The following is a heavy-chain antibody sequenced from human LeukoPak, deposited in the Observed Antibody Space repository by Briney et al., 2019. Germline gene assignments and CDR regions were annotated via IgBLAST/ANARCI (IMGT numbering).Heavy chain of an antibody. CDR2: INPNSGGT. V-gene: IGHV1-2*02. CDR1: GYTFTGYY. Sequence: ASVKVSCKASGYTFTGYYMHWVRRAPGQGLEWMGWINPNSGGTNYAQKFQGRVTMTRDTSISTAYMELSRLRSDDTAVYYCARRKLAATRNWFDPWGQGTLVTVSS. CDR3: ARRKLAATRNWFDP. J-gene: IGHJ5*02. D-gene: IGHD2-15*01.